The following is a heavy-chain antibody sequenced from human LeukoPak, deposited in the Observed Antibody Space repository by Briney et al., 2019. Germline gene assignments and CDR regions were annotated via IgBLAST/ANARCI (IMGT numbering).Heavy chain of an antibody. V-gene: IGHV3-48*03. Sequence: GGSLRLSCAASGFTFSSYEMNWVRQAPGKGLEWVSYISSSGSTIYYADSVKGRFTISRDNAKNSLFLQMNSLRVEDTAVYYCARVGYSRSWHSGSAFDIWGQGTMVTVSS. D-gene: IGHD6-13*01. CDR3: ARVGYSRSWHSGSAFDI. J-gene: IGHJ3*02. CDR1: GFTFSSYE. CDR2: ISSSGSTI.